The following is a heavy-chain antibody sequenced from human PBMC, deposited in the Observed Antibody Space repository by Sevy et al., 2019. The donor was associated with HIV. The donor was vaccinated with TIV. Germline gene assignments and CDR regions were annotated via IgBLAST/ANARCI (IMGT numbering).Heavy chain of an antibody. J-gene: IGHJ4*02. CDR3: ASPILYWLY. V-gene: IGHV4-39*02. CDR2: ISYAGNT. Sequence: SETLSLTCTVSGGSISSCGYYWGLIRRPPGKGLDGIGSISYAGNTYYNPSLKSRATISVDTSNHHFSLKLTSMTAADTAVYHSASPILYWLYWGQGILVTVSS. CDR1: GGSISSCGYY. D-gene: IGHD2-8*02.